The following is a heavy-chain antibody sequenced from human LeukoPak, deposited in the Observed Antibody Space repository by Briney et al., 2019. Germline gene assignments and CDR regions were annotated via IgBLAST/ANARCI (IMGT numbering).Heavy chain of an antibody. V-gene: IGHV3-15*01. CDR2: IKSKTDGGTT. CDR3: TADRAEGDY. Sequence: GGSLRLSCAASGLTVSNAWMSWGRQARGKGLELVGRIKSKTDGGTTDYAAPVKGRFTISRDDSKNTLNLQMNSLKTEDTAVYYCTADRAEGDYWGQGTLVTVSS. J-gene: IGHJ4*02. D-gene: IGHD5-24*01. CDR1: GLTVSNAW.